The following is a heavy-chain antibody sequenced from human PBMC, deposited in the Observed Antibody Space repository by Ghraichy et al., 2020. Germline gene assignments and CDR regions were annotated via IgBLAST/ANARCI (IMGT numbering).Heavy chain of an antibody. CDR2: ISGGGGYI. D-gene: IGHD3-22*01. CDR1: GFTFSNYC. J-gene: IGHJ4*02. CDR3: ARVERGVVSMGDYHDTSGYKY. V-gene: IGHV3-21*01. Sequence: GGSLRLSCAASGFTFSNYCMNWVRQAPGKGLEWVSSISGGGGYIYYGGSVKGRFTISRDNAKNSLYLQMNSLRAEDTAVYYCARVERGVVSMGDYHDTSGYKYWGQGTLVTVSS.